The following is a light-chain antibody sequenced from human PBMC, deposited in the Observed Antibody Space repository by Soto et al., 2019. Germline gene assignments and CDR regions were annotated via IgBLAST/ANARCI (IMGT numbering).Light chain of an antibody. CDR1: SSNIGAGYD. CDR3: QSYDSSLRVL. Sequence: QSVLTQPPSVPGAPGQRVTISCTGDSSNIGAGYDVHWYQQLPGTAPKLLIYVNINRPSGVPDRFSASRSDSSASLAITGLQAEDEADYYCQSYDSSLRVLFGGGTQLTVL. J-gene: IGLJ2*01. V-gene: IGLV1-40*01. CDR2: VNI.